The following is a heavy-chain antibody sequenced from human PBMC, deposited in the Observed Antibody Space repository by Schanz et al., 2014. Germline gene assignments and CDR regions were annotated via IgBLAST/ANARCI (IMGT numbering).Heavy chain of an antibody. CDR3: ARDTTWRLDL. V-gene: IGHV4-61*02. D-gene: IGHD1-1*01. J-gene: IGHJ2*01. Sequence: QVQLQESGPGLVKPSQTLSLTCTVSGGSIRSGTYYWSWIRQPAGKALEWVGRVFPNGITNYNPSRKSRVTISLHTPKTQFSLALTSLTAADAAVYYCARDTTWRLDLWGRGTLVTVSS. CDR2: VFPNGIT. CDR1: GGSIRSGTYY.